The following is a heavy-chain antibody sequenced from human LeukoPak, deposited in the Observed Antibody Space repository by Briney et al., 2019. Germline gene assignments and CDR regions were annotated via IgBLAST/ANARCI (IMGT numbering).Heavy chain of an antibody. V-gene: IGHV4-59*01. CDR2: IYYSGST. CDR3: ARVWEQGSPDY. Sequence: PSETLSLTCTVSGGSISGYYWSWIRQPPGKGLEWIGYIYYSGSTNYNPSLKSRVTISVDTSRNQFSLKLSSVTAADTAVYYCARVWEQGSPDYWGQGTLVTVSS. J-gene: IGHJ4*02. D-gene: IGHD1/OR15-1a*01. CDR1: GGSISGYY.